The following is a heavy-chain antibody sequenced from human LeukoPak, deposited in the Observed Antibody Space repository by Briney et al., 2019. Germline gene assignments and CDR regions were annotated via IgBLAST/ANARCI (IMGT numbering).Heavy chain of an antibody. J-gene: IGHJ4*02. Sequence: GGSLRLSCAASGFTFSSYSMNWVRQAPGKGLEWVSSISSSSSYIYYADSVKGRFTISRDNAENSLYLQMNSLRAEDTAVYYCARDGGIVVVVAATYFDYWGQGTLVTVSS. CDR1: GFTFSSYS. D-gene: IGHD2-15*01. CDR2: ISSSSSYI. CDR3: ARDGGIVVVVAATYFDY. V-gene: IGHV3-21*01.